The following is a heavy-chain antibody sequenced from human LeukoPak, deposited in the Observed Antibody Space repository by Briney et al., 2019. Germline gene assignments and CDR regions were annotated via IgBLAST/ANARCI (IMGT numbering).Heavy chain of an antibody. CDR2: IKQDGPEK. J-gene: IGHJ4*02. D-gene: IGHD6-19*01. CDR1: GFTFSTYW. CDR3: ARDYPPPPVAGPYYFDF. V-gene: IGHV3-7*05. Sequence: GGSLRLSCAASGFTFSTYWMSWVRQAPGQGLEWVANIKQDGPEKYYVDSVKGRFTISRDNAKNPLYLQMNSLRAEDTAVYYCARDYPPPPVAGPYYFDFWGLGTLVTVSS.